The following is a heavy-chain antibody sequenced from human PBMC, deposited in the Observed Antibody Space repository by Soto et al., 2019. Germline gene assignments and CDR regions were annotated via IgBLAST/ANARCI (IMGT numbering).Heavy chain of an antibody. J-gene: IGHJ6*02. V-gene: IGHV1-69*06. D-gene: IGHD2-15*01. CDR2: IIPIFDTT. CDR3: ARSTRSSVDFYSAFHA. CDR1: EVTFSTYA. Sequence: QVQLVQSGAEVKRPGTSVKVSCKASEVTFSTYAIGWVRQAPGQGLEWMGGIIPIFDTTNYAQKFHGRVTITADKSSYTAYIELRSLRFEDPSAYYCARSTRSSVDFYSAFHAWGQGKTVTVSS.